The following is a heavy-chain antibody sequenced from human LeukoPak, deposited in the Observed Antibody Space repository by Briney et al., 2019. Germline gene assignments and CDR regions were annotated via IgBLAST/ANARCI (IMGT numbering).Heavy chain of an antibody. CDR3: AKDIALTIWAPDGGMDV. CDR1: GFTFDDYA. D-gene: IGHD3-3*01. J-gene: IGHJ6*02. Sequence: GRSVRLSCAASGFTFDDYAMHWVPQAPGKGLEWVSGISWNSGSIGYADSVKGRFAISRDNAKNSLYLQMNSLRAEDTALYYCAKDIALTIWAPDGGMDVWGQGTTVTVSS. CDR2: ISWNSGSI. V-gene: IGHV3-9*01.